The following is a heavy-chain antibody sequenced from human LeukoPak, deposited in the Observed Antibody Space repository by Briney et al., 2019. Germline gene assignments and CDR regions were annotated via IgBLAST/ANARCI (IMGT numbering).Heavy chain of an antibody. CDR3: AKLYRGRSNDAFDI. V-gene: IGHV3-30*18. CDR1: GFTFSSYG. D-gene: IGHD1-14*01. Sequence: HPGGSLRLSCAASGFTFSSYGLHWVRQAPGKGLEGVAVISYDGSNKYYADSVKGRFTISRDNSKNTLYLQMNSPRAEDTAGYYCAKLYRGRSNDAFDIWGQGAMVTVSS. J-gene: IGHJ3*02. CDR2: ISYDGSNK.